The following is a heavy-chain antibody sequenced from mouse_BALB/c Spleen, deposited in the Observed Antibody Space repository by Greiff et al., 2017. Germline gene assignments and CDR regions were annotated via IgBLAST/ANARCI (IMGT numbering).Heavy chain of an antibody. CDR1: GDSITSGY. J-gene: IGHJ4*01. CDR3: ARSGYGDYAMDY. CDR2: ISYSGST. D-gene: IGHD1-1*02. Sequence: EVKVVESGPSLVKPSQTLSLTCSVTGDSITSGYWNWIRKFPGNKLEYMGYISYSGSTYYNPSLKSRISITRDTSKNQYYLQLNSVTTEDTATYYCARSGYGDYAMDYWGQGTSVTVSS. V-gene: IGHV3-8*02.